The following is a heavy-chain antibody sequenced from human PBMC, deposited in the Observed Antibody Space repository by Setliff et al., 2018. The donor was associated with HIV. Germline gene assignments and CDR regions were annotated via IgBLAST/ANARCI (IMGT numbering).Heavy chain of an antibody. J-gene: IGHJ4*02. D-gene: IGHD3-10*01. CDR2: INPSGGST. Sequence: ASVKVSCKASGYTFINYGISWVRQAPGQGLEWMGRINPSGGSTSYAQKSQGRVTLTRDTSASTAYMELSSLRSEDTAVYYCARKGSGSSFDFEYWGQGTLVTVSS. CDR3: ARKGSGSSFDFEY. V-gene: IGHV1-46*01. CDR1: GYTFINYG.